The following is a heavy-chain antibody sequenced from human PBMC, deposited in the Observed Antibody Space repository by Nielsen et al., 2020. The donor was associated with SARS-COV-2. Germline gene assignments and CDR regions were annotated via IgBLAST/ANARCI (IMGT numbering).Heavy chain of an antibody. Sequence: GESLKISCAASGFTFSSYSMNWVRQAPGKGLEWVSYISSSSSTIYYADSVKGRFTISRDNAKNSLYLQMNSLRDEDTAVYYCAKVGGDYVRDAFDIWGQGTMVTVSS. D-gene: IGHD2-21*02. V-gene: IGHV3-48*02. J-gene: IGHJ3*02. CDR3: AKVGGDYVRDAFDI. CDR1: GFTFSSYS. CDR2: ISSSSSTI.